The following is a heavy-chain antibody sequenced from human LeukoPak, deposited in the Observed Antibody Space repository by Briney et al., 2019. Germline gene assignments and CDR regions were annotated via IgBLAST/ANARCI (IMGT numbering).Heavy chain of an antibody. J-gene: IGHJ4*02. CDR3: ARALLWFGDLHDY. D-gene: IGHD3-10*01. Sequence: ASVKVSCKASGYTFTGYYMHWVRQAPGQGLEWMGWINPTGGSTTYAQQFQGRVTMTRDTSTSTVYMELSSLRSEDTAVYYCARALLWFGDLHDYWGQGTLVTVSS. V-gene: IGHV1-46*01. CDR2: INPTGGST. CDR1: GYTFTGYY.